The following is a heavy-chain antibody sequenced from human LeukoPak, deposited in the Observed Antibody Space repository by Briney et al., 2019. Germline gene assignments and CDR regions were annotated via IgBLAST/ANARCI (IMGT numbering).Heavy chain of an antibody. D-gene: IGHD3-10*01. V-gene: IGHV3-30*18. Sequence: PGGSLRLSCAASGFTFITYGMHWVRQAPGKGLEWVAVISYDGSNKYYADSVKGRFTIPRDNSKNTLYLQMNSLRAEDTALYYCAKDLGGSGSGWLDTWGQGILVTVSS. CDR3: AKDLGGSGSGWLDT. J-gene: IGHJ5*02. CDR1: GFTFITYG. CDR2: ISYDGSNK.